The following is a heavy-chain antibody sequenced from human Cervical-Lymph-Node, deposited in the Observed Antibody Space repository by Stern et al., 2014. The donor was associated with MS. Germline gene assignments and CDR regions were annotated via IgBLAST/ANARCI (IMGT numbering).Heavy chain of an antibody. J-gene: IGHJ5*02. Sequence: MQLVESGPGLLRPSETLSLTCTVSGASITSYYWSWIRQPPGKGLEWIGYIYYSGTTNYNASLKGRVAISIDTSKTQFSLRLSSVTAADTAVYYCARATDLWGQGTLVTVSS. CDR1: GASITSYY. CDR3: ARATDL. CDR2: IYYSGTT. V-gene: IGHV4-59*01.